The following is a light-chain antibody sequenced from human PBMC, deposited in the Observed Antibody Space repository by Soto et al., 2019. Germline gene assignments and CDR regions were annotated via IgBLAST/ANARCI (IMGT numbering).Light chain of an antibody. V-gene: IGLV2-14*03. CDR2: DVN. Sequence: QSGLIQPASVSGSPGQAITISCTGTGSDFGDYNSVSWYQHHPGKAPKLVISDVNDRPSGVSDRFSGSKSGNTASLTISGLQAEDEADYYCFARTISTAYVFGTGTKLTVL. J-gene: IGLJ1*01. CDR1: GSDFGDYNS. CDR3: FARTISTAYV.